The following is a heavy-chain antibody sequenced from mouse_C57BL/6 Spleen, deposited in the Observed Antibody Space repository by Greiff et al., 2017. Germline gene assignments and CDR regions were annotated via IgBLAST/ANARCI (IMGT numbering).Heavy chain of an antibody. D-gene: IGHD2-5*01. CDR3: TGGAYYSNYGWYFDV. J-gene: IGHJ1*03. V-gene: IGHV6-3*01. Sequence: EVQLVESGGGLVQPGGSMKLSCVASGFTFSNYWMNWVRQSPEKGLEWVAQIRLKSDNYATHYAESVKGRFTISRDDSKSSVYLQMNNLRAEDTGIYYCTGGAYYSNYGWYFDVWGTGTTVTVSS. CDR2: IRLKSDNYAT. CDR1: GFTFSNYW.